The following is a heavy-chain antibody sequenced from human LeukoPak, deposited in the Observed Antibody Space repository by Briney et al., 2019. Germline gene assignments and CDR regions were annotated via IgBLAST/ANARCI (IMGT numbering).Heavy chain of an antibody. CDR1: GFTFISYG. CDR2: ISSGGSYI. Sequence: GGSLRLSCAASGFTFISYGMNWVRQAPGKGLEWVSSISSGGSYIYYADSVKGRFTISRDNAKNSLYLQMNSLRAEGTAVYYCAREGGLSFWGQGTLVTVSS. J-gene: IGHJ4*02. CDR3: AREGGLSF. D-gene: IGHD2-15*01. V-gene: IGHV3-21*01.